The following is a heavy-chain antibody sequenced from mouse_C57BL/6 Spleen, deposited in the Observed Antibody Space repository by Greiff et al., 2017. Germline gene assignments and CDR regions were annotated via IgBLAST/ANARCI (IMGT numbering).Heavy chain of an antibody. J-gene: IGHJ1*03. CDR1: EYEFPSHD. D-gene: IGHD2-10*01. CDR3: ARHRAYYGNYWYFDV. CDR2: INSDGGST. V-gene: IGHV5-2*01. Sequence: EVKLMESGGGLVQPGESLKLSCESNEYEFPSHDMSWVRKTPEKRLELVATINSDGGSTYYPDTMERRFIISRDNTKKTLYLQMSSLRSEDTALYYCARHRAYYGNYWYFDVWGTGTTVTVSS.